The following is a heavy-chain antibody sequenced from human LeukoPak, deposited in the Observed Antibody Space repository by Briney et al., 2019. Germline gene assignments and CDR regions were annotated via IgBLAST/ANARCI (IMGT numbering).Heavy chain of an antibody. J-gene: IGHJ6*02. D-gene: IGHD5-12*01. CDR3: AREGDIVATMDPMDYGMDV. CDR1: GYTFTSYD. Sequence: ASVKVSCKASGYTFTSYDINWVRQATGQGLEWMGWMNPNSGNTGYAQKFQGRVTITRNTSISTAYMELSSLRSDDTAVYYCAREGDIVATMDPMDYGMDVWGQGTTVTVSS. V-gene: IGHV1-8*03. CDR2: MNPNSGNT.